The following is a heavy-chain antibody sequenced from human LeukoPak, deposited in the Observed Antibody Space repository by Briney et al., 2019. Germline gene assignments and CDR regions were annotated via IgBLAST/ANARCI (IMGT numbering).Heavy chain of an antibody. CDR3: ARGPYDSGSPLLNWFDP. CDR1: GFTISSYA. Sequence: GGSLRLSCAASGFTISSYAMHWVRQAPGKGLAYVSAISSNGGSTYYANSVKGRFTISRDNSKNTLYLQMGSLRSEDMAVYYCARGPYDSGSPLLNWFDPWGQGTLVTVSS. CDR2: ISSNGGST. D-gene: IGHD3-10*01. V-gene: IGHV3-64*01. J-gene: IGHJ5*02.